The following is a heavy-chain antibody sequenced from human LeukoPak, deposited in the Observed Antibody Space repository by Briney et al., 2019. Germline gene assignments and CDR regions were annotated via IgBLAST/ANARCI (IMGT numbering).Heavy chain of an antibody. V-gene: IGHV4-34*01. CDR2: INHSGST. Sequence: SETLSLTCAVYGGSFSGYYWSWIRQPPGKGLEWIGEINHSGSTNYNPSLKSRVTISVDTSKNQFSLKLSSVTAADTAVYYCSRGITMVRGDYMDGWGKGTTVTVSS. D-gene: IGHD3-10*01. CDR3: SRGITMVRGDYMDG. J-gene: IGHJ6*03. CDR1: GGSFSGYY.